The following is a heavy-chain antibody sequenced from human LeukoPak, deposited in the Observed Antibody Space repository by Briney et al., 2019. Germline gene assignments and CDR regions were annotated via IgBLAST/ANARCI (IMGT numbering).Heavy chain of an antibody. CDR2: IYYSGST. Sequence: SETLSLTCTVFGGSISSYYWSWIRQPPGKGLEWIGYIYYSGSTNYNPSLKSRVTISVDTSKNQFSLKLSSVTAADMAVYYCARDPYYYESSGYQWGQGTLVTVSS. CDR3: ARDPYYYESSGYQ. CDR1: GGSISSYY. D-gene: IGHD3-22*01. J-gene: IGHJ4*02. V-gene: IGHV4-59*12.